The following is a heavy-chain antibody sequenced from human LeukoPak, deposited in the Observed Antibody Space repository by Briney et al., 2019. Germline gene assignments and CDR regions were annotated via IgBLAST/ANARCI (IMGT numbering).Heavy chain of an antibody. CDR3: ARDLAIPGDYYYYMDV. CDR2: IYTSGST. CDR1: GGSISSYY. V-gene: IGHV4-4*07. D-gene: IGHD2-21*01. J-gene: IGHJ6*03. Sequence: SETLSLTCTVSGGSISSYYWSWIRQPAGKGLEWIGRIYTSGSTNYSPSLKSRVTMSVDTSKNQFSLKLSSVTAADTAVYYCARDLAIPGDYYYYMDVWGKGTTVTVSS.